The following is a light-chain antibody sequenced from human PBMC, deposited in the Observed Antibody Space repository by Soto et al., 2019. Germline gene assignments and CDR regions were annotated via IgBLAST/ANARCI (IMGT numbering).Light chain of an antibody. J-gene: IGKJ5*01. V-gene: IGKV3-15*01. Sequence: EILMTQSPATLSLSPGEGVTLSCRAAQDVTNSVAWYQQKSGQAPRLLIYDASARASGVSARFSGSGSGTDFTLTIGGLQAGDFAVYFCQQYIRRPLSFGQGTRLEIK. CDR2: DAS. CDR1: QDVTNS. CDR3: QQYIRRPLS.